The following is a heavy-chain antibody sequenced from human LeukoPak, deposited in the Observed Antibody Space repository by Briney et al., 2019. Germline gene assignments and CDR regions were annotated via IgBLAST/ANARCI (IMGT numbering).Heavy chain of an antibody. D-gene: IGHD2-15*01. J-gene: IGHJ4*02. CDR1: GFTFSSYW. CDR2: IKQDGSEK. Sequence: PGGSLRLSCAASGFTFSSYWMSWVRQAPGKGLEWVAHIKQDGSEKYYVDSVKGRFTISRDNAKNSLYLQMNSLRAEDTAVYYCARDYRGYRAPYYFDYWGQGTLVTVSS. CDR3: ARDYRGYRAPYYFDY. V-gene: IGHV3-7*01.